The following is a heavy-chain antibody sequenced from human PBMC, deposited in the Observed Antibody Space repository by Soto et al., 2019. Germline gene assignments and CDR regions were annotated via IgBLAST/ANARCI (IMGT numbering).Heavy chain of an antibody. V-gene: IGHV4-4*02. Sequence: PSETLSLTCAVSGGSISSSNWWSWVRQPPGKGLEWIGEIYHSGSTNYNPSLKSRVTISVDKSKNQFSLKLSSVTAADTAAYYCASMRYSYGDPALNWFDPWGQGTLVTVSS. CDR2: IYHSGST. D-gene: IGHD5-18*01. CDR3: ASMRYSYGDPALNWFDP. J-gene: IGHJ5*02. CDR1: GGSISSSNW.